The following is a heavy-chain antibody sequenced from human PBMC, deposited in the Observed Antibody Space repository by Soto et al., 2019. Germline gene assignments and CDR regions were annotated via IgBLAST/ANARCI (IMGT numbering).Heavy chain of an antibody. CDR2: VNPNNGDT. J-gene: IGHJ4*02. Sequence: QVQLVQSGAELKKPGASVKVSCKASGYTFSNYDMNWVRQATGQGPEWIGWVNPNNGDTGYAQKVQGRVTLTTDISTTTAYMELTSLRSEVTAIYYCAKVSSKGSAIDFDYWGQGTLITVSS. V-gene: IGHV1-8*01. CDR1: GYTFSNYD. CDR3: AKVSSKGSAIDFDY. D-gene: IGHD3-10*01.